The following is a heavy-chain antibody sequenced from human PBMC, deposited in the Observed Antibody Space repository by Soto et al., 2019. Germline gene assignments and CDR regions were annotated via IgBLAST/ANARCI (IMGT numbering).Heavy chain of an antibody. V-gene: IGHV4-59*01. J-gene: IGHJ4*02. CDR2: IYYTGST. CDR3: AGAPNWAYFDF. D-gene: IGHD7-27*01. CDR1: GGSISSYY. Sequence: SETLSLTCTVSGGSISSYYWSWIRQPPGKGLEWIGYIYYTGSTNYNPSLKTRVAISMDTSKNQFSLNLSSVTAADTAVYYCAGAPNWAYFDFWGPGTLVTVSS.